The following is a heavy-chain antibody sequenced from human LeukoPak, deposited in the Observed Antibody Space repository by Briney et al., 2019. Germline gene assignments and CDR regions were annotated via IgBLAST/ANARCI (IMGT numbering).Heavy chain of an antibody. CDR1: GSTFSSCA. D-gene: IGHD6-19*01. Sequence: GGSLRLSCVASGSTFSSCAMSWVRLAPGKGLEWVANIKQDGSEKDYVDSVKGRSTISRDNAKNSLYLQMNSLRAEDTAVYYCAKWLTQYHYFMDVWGKGTTVTISS. CDR3: AKWLTQYHYFMDV. J-gene: IGHJ6*03. CDR2: IKQDGSEK. V-gene: IGHV3-7*01.